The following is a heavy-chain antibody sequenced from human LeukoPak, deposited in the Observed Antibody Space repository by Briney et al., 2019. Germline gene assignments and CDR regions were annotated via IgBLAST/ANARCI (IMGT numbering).Heavy chain of an antibody. D-gene: IGHD2-2*02. Sequence: LAGGSLRLSCAASGFTFSSYAMSWVRQAPGKGLEWASAISGSGGSTYYADSVKGRFTISRDNSKNTLYLQMNSLRAEDTAVYYCANAAFPNCSSTSCYTPFDYWGQGTLVTVSS. J-gene: IGHJ4*02. V-gene: IGHV3-23*01. CDR1: GFTFSSYA. CDR2: ISGSGGST. CDR3: ANAAFPNCSSTSCYTPFDY.